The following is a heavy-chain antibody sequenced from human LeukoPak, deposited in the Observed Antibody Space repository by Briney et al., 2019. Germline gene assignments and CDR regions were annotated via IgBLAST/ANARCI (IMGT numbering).Heavy chain of an antibody. Sequence: SETLSLTCTVSSGSISSYYWSWIRQPAGKGLEWIGRIYTSGSTNYNPSLKSRVTMSVDTSKNQFSLKLSSVTAADTAVYYCARIVAGSFTHEYGMDVWGQGTTVTVSS. CDR1: SGSISSYY. CDR2: IYTSGST. D-gene: IGHD5-12*01. CDR3: ARIVAGSFTHEYGMDV. V-gene: IGHV4-4*07. J-gene: IGHJ6*02.